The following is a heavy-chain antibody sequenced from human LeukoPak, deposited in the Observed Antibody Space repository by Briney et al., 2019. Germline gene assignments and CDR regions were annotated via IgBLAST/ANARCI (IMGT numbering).Heavy chain of an antibody. CDR1: GYTFTGYY. CDR3: ARVSKQYYYDSSGYYPFDY. Sequence: ASVKVSCKASGYTFTGYYMHWVRQAPEQGLEWMGWINPNSGGTNYAQKFQGRVTMTRDTSISTAYMELSRLRSDDTAVYYCARVSKQYYYDSSGYYPFDYWGQGTLVTVSS. V-gene: IGHV1-2*02. D-gene: IGHD3-22*01. CDR2: INPNSGGT. J-gene: IGHJ4*02.